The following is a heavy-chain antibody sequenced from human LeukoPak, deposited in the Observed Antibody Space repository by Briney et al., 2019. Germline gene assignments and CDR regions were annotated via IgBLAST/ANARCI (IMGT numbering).Heavy chain of an antibody. V-gene: IGHV3-7*01. CDR1: GFTFSNYW. Sequence: GGSLRLSCEGSGFTFSNYWMGWVRQAPWKGLQWVANIKTDGSEKYYVDSVKGRFTISRDNAKNSLYLQMNSLRAEDTAVYYCARDPSYYYDSSGYFFDYWGQGTLVTVSS. J-gene: IGHJ4*02. D-gene: IGHD3-22*01. CDR3: ARDPSYYYDSSGYFFDY. CDR2: IKTDGSEK.